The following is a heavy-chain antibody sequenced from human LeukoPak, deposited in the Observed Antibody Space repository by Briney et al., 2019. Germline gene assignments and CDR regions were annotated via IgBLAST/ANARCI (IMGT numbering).Heavy chain of an antibody. CDR2: IYSGGST. CDR3: ARDSSGYYYGY. V-gene: IGHV3-53*01. Sequence: PGGSLRLSRAASGFTVSSNYMSWVRQAPGKGLEWVSVIYSGGSTYYADSVKGRFTISRDNAKNSLYLQMNSLRAEDTAVYYCARDSSGYYYGYWGQGTLVTVSS. CDR1: GFTVSSNY. J-gene: IGHJ4*02. D-gene: IGHD3-22*01.